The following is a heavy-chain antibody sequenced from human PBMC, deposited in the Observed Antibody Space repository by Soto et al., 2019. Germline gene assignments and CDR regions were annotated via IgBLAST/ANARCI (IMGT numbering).Heavy chain of an antibody. CDR2: INHSGST. Sequence: PSETLSLTCAVYGGSFSGYYWSWIRQPPGKGLEWIGEINHSGSTNYNPSLKSRVTISVDTSKNQFSLKLSSVTAADTAVYYCARGRSGQQLGNYYYYGMDVWGQGTTVTVSS. CDR1: GGSFSGYY. D-gene: IGHD6-13*01. CDR3: ARGRSGQQLGNYYYYGMDV. V-gene: IGHV4-34*01. J-gene: IGHJ6*02.